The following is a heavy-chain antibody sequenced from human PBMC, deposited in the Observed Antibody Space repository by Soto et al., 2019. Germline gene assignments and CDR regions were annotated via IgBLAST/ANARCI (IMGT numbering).Heavy chain of an antibody. J-gene: IGHJ4*02. CDR1: GGSVSYNSYY. V-gene: IGHV4-39*01. CDR2: IFYTGTT. Sequence: SETLSLTCSFSGGSVSYNSYYWGWIRQPPGKGLEWVGGIFYTGTTYYSPSLKDRVSISVDTSKNSFSLNLTSVTAADTAVYFCARLVVVAPVANVWGQGALVTVS. CDR3: ARLVVVAPVANV. D-gene: IGHD2-21*01.